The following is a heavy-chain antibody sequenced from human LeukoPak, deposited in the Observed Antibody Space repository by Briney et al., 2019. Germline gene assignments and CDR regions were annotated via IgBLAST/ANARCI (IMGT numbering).Heavy chain of an antibody. V-gene: IGHV3-23*01. Sequence: GGSLRLSCAASGFTFSSYAMSWVRQAPGKGLEWVSGISGTGGRTYYADSAKGRFTISRDNSKNTLYLQMDSLRAEDAAVYYCAKDPGPLFDGYFDSWGQGTLVTVSS. J-gene: IGHJ4*02. D-gene: IGHD2-8*01. CDR2: ISGTGGRT. CDR3: AKDPGPLFDGYFDS. CDR1: GFTFSSYA.